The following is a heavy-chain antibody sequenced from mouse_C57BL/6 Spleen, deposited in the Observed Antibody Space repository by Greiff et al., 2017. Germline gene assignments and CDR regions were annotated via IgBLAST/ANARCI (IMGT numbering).Heavy chain of an antibody. CDR1: GYSITSGYY. Sequence: EVQVVESGPGLVKPSQSLSLTCSVTGYSITSGYYWNWIRQFPGNKLEWMGYISYDGSNNYNPSLKNRISITRDTSKNQFFLKLNSVTTEDTATYYCARATTVVVDYWGQGTTLTVSS. J-gene: IGHJ2*01. CDR3: ARATTVVVDY. CDR2: ISYDGSN. D-gene: IGHD1-1*01. V-gene: IGHV3-6*01.